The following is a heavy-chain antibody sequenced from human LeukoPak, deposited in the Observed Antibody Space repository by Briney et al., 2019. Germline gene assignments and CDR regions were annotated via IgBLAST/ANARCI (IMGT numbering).Heavy chain of an antibody. CDR2: ISPDGTTT. J-gene: IGHJ4*02. D-gene: IGHD1-26*01. CDR3: AREHRNVGATIDW. Sequence: GGSLRLSCAASGFTFSSYWMHWFRQVPGKGLVWVSRISPDGTTTSYADSVKGRFTISRDNAKSTLYLQVNSLRAEDTAVYYCAREHRNVGATIDWWGQGTLVTVSS. CDR1: GFTFSSYW. V-gene: IGHV3-74*01.